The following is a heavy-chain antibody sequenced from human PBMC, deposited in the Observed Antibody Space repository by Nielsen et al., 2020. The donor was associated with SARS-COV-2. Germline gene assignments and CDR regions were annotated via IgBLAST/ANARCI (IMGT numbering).Heavy chain of an antibody. Sequence: SETLSLTCTVSGGSISSDYWSWLRQPAGKGLEWIGRIYTSGSTNYNPSLKSRVTISVDTSKNQFSLKLSSVTAADTAVYYCAKRAPWYYGPGKYFDYWGQGTLVTVSS. CDR1: GGSISSDY. V-gene: IGHV4-4*07. CDR2: IYTSGST. J-gene: IGHJ4*02. CDR3: AKRAPWYYGPGKYFDY. D-gene: IGHD3-10*01.